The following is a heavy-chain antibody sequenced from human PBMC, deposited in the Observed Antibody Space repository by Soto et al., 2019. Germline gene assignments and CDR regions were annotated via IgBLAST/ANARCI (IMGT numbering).Heavy chain of an antibody. D-gene: IGHD2-21*02. CDR2: ISWNSGSI. V-gene: IGHV3-9*01. J-gene: IGHJ6*02. CDR3: AQDRHCGGDCYPRLIYYYYYYGMDV. CDR1: GFTFDDYA. Sequence: EVQLVESGGGLVQPGRSLRLSCAASGFTFDDYAMHWVRQAPGKGLEWVSGISWNSGSIGYADSVKGRFTISRDNAKNSLYLQMNSLRAEDTALYYCAQDRHCGGDCYPRLIYYYYYYGMDVWGQGTTVTVSS.